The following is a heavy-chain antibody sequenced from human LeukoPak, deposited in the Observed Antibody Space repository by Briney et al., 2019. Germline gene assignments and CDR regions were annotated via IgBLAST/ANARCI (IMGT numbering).Heavy chain of an antibody. CDR3: TRLGSGSYAFDI. V-gene: IGHV3-73*01. CDR2: IKNKANNYAT. D-gene: IGHD1-26*01. CDR1: GFTFSGPA. Sequence: AGGSLRLSCAAPGFTFSGPAMHWVGKASGKGLEWVGPIKNKANNYATAYAASVKGRFTVSRDDSKNTADLQMNSLNTDATAVYYCTRLGSGSYAFDIWGQGTVVTVSS. J-gene: IGHJ3*02.